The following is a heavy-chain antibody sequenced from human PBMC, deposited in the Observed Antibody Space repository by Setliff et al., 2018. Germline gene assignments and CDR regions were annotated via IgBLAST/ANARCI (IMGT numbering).Heavy chain of an antibody. CDR2: INPSGGRT. CDR1: GYTLTNYY. V-gene: IGHV1-46*03. J-gene: IGHJ3*02. Sequence: GASVKVSCKASGYTLTNYYMHWVRQAPGQGLEWMGIINPSGGRTRYAQKFQGRVTMTRDTSTSTVYMEVISLRSEDTAVYFCARDRVYNSWSGTSITAPHDAFDIWGQGTMVTVSS. D-gene: IGHD3-3*01. CDR3: ARDRVYNSWSGTSITAPHDAFDI.